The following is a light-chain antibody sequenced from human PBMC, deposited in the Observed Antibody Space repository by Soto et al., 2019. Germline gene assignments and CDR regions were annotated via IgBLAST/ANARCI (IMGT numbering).Light chain of an antibody. CDR2: DAS. V-gene: IGKV1-5*01. CDR3: QQYNSTLYS. Sequence: DIQMTQSPSTLSSSVGDTVTITCRASQNINKWLAWYQHKPGKAPKLLIYDASSLEGGVPSRFSGSGSGTEFTRTISSLQADDFATYYCQQYNSTLYSFGPGSNLDVK. CDR1: QNINKW. J-gene: IGKJ3*01.